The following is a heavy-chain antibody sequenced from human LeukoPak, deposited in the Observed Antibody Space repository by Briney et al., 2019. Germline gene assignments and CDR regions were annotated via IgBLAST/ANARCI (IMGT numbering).Heavy chain of an antibody. CDR2: INPNSGGT. V-gene: IGHV1-2*02. J-gene: IGHJ5*02. CDR1: GYTFTGYY. Sequence: ASVKVSCKASGYTFTGYYMHWVRQAPGQGLEWMGWINPNSGGTNYAQKFQGRVTMTRDTSISTAYMELSRLRSDDTAVYYCAREVVPAAEQSTWFDLWGQGTLVSVSS. CDR3: AREVVPAAEQSTWFDL. D-gene: IGHD2-2*01.